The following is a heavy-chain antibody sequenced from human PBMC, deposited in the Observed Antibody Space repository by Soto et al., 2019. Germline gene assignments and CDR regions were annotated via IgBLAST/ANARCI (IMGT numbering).Heavy chain of an antibody. CDR2: LKDSSQNYAT. Sequence: EVQLVESGGGLVQPGGSARLSCAASGFSVSGWYMDWVRQAPGKGLEWVARLKDSSQNYATEYAASVRGRFTVSRHASQNLIYLQLNSLKIEDTAVYYCAREGAARWLDSWGQGTLVTVS. D-gene: IGHD1-26*01. CDR1: GFSVSGWY. V-gene: IGHV3-72*01. J-gene: IGHJ5*01. CDR3: AREGAARWLDS.